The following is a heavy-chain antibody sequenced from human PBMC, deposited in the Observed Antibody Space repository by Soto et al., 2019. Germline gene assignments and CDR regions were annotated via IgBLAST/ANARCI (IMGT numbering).Heavy chain of an antibody. CDR1: GFTSSSYA. Sequence: GGSLRLSCAASGFTSSSYAMHWVRQAPGKGLEWVAVISYDGSNKYYADSVKGRFTISRDNSKNTLYLQMNSLRAEDTAVYYCARGSSGLGSWFDPWGQGTLVTVSS. V-gene: IGHV3-30-3*01. D-gene: IGHD6-19*01. J-gene: IGHJ5*02. CDR2: ISYDGSNK. CDR3: ARGSSGLGSWFDP.